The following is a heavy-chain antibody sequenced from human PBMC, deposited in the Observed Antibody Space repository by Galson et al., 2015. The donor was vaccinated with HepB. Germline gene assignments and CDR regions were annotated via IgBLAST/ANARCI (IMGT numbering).Heavy chain of an antibody. V-gene: IGHV1-2*02. D-gene: IGHD3-3*01. CDR1: GYTFTGYY. Sequence: SVKVSCKASGYTFTGYYMHWVRQAPGQGLEWMGWINPNSGGTNYAQKFQGRVTMTRDTSISTAYMELSRLRSDDTAVYYCARDEWDYDLYYYYGMDVWGQVTTVTVSS. J-gene: IGHJ6*02. CDR3: ARDEWDYDLYYYYGMDV. CDR2: INPNSGGT.